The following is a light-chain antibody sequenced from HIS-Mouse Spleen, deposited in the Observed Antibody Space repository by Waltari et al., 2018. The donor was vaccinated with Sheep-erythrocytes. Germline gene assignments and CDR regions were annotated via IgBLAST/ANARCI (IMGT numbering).Light chain of an antibody. CDR1: QVISSA. CDR3: QQFNSYPLT. CDR2: DAS. V-gene: IGKV1-13*02. J-gene: IGKJ4*01. Sequence: AIQLTQSPSSLSASVGDRVTITCRASQVISSALAWYQPKPGKAPKLLIYDASSLESGVPSRFSGSGSGTDFTLTISSLQPEDFATYYCQQFNSYPLTFGGGTKVEIK.